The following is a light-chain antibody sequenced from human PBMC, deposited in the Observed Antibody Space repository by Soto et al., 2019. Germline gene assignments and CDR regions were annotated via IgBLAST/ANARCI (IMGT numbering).Light chain of an antibody. CDR3: QQYGNSPFT. J-gene: IGKJ3*01. Sequence: EIVLTQSPGTLSLSPGERATLYCRATQSVNSNYLAWYQQKPGQAPRLLIYGASSRATGIPDRFSGSGSGTDFTLTISRLEPEDFAVYYCQQYGNSPFTFGPGTKVDIK. V-gene: IGKV3-20*01. CDR2: GAS. CDR1: QSVNSNY.